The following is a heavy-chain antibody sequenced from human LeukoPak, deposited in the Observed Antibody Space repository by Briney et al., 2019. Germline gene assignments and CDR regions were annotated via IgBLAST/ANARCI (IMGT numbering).Heavy chain of an antibody. Sequence: KTSETLSLTCTVSGGSISSYYWGWIRQPPGKGLEWIGSIYHSGSTYYNPSLKSRVTISVDTSKNQFSLKLSSVTAADTAVYYCAREYYYDSSGFQGGCWFDPWGQGTLVTVSS. CDR3: AREYYYDSSGFQGGCWFDP. CDR1: GGSISSYY. D-gene: IGHD3-22*01. CDR2: IYHSGST. V-gene: IGHV4-38-2*02. J-gene: IGHJ5*02.